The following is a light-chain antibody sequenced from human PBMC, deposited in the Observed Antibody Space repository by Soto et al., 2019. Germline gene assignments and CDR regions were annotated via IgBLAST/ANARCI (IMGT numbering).Light chain of an antibody. CDR3: QQYSSYWT. Sequence: IRITQSPSSFSASTGDRVTITFRASQGISSYLAWYQQEPGKAPKLLIYDASNLESGVPSRFSGSGSGTEFTLTISRLQPDDFATYYCQQYSSYWTFGQGTKV. CDR2: DAS. V-gene: IGKV1-8*01. CDR1: QGISSY. J-gene: IGKJ1*01.